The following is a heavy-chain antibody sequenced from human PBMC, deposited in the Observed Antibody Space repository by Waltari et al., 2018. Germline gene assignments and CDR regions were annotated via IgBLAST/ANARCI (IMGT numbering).Heavy chain of an antibody. V-gene: IGHV3-23*01. D-gene: IGHD3-9*01. CDR3: AKGHTGYYVNWFAS. CDR1: GFPSPAYA. CDR2: ISGSGRDR. Sequence: EVQLLASGGGVVQPGGSLRLSCGASGFPSPAYAMAWVRQGPGEGLQWVSAISGSGRDRYYRDSVKGRFTISRDNSQNILYLEMYSLRAEDTAVYFCAKGHTGYYVNWFASWGQGTLVTVSS. J-gene: IGHJ5*01.